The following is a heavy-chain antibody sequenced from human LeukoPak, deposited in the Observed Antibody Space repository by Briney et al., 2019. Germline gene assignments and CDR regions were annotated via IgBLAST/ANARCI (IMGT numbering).Heavy chain of an antibody. D-gene: IGHD6-13*01. CDR1: GGSISSYY. Sequence: PSETLSLTCTVSGGSISSYYWSWIRQPPGKGLEWIGYIYYGGSTNYNPSLKSRVTISVDTSKNQFSLKLSSVTAADTAVYYCARFGTAAAVNWGQGTLVTVSS. J-gene: IGHJ4*02. CDR3: ARFGTAAAVN. CDR2: IYYGGST. V-gene: IGHV4-59*01.